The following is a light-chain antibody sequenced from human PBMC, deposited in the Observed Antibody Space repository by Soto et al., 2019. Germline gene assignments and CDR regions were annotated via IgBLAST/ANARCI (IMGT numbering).Light chain of an antibody. CDR3: QHYNDRPLT. Sequence: EIVMTQSPATLSVSPGERATLSCRASQSISNNLAWYQQKPGQAPRLLIYGASTGATGIPARFSGSASGTEFTLTISSLQSEDFAVYSCQHYNDRPLTFGGGTKVDIK. CDR2: GAS. CDR1: QSISNN. J-gene: IGKJ4*01. V-gene: IGKV3-15*01.